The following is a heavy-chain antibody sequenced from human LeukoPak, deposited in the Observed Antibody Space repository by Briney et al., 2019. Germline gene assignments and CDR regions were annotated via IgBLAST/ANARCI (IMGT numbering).Heavy chain of an antibody. D-gene: IGHD3-10*01. V-gene: IGHV1-8*01. CDR3: AIFGELLFNAEDYYYYMDV. J-gene: IGHJ6*03. CDR2: MNPNSGNT. Sequence: ASVKVSCKASGYTFTSYDINWVRQATGQGLEWMGWMNPNSGNTGYAQKFQGRVTMTRNTSISTAYMELSSLRSEDTAVYYCAIFGELLFNAEDYYYYMDVWGKGTTVTVSS. CDR1: GYTFTSYD.